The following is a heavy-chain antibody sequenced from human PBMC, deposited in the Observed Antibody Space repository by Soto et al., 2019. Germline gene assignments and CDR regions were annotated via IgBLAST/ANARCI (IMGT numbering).Heavy chain of an antibody. CDR1: GFTFSSYS. V-gene: IGHV3-21*01. CDR2: ISSSSSYI. D-gene: IGHD3-9*01. CDR3: ARDQAPAQTYYDMVTVDY. J-gene: IGHJ4*02. Sequence: EVQLVESGGGLVKPGGSLRLSCAASGFTFSSYSMNWVRQAPGKGLEWVSSISSSSSYIYYADSVKGRFTISRDNAKNSLYLQMNSLRAEDTAVYYCARDQAPAQTYYDMVTVDYWGQGTLVTVSS.